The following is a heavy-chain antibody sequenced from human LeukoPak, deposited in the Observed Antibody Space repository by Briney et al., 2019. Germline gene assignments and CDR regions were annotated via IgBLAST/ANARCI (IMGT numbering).Heavy chain of an antibody. D-gene: IGHD3-22*01. CDR1: GGSFSGYY. Sequence: PSETLSLTCAVYGGSFSGYYWSWIRQPPGKGLEWIGEINHSGSTNYNPSLKSRVTISLDTSKNQFSLKLTSVTAADTAVYYCARQLMIDYYYYYYYMDVWGRGTTVTISS. V-gene: IGHV4-34*01. CDR2: INHSGST. J-gene: IGHJ6*03. CDR3: ARQLMIDYYYYYYYMDV.